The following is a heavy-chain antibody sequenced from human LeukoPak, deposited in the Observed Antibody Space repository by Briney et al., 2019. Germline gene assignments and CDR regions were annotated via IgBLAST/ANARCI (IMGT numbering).Heavy chain of an antibody. CDR3: ARDATRGIGGSYDLDF. J-gene: IGHJ4*02. CDR2: LNPSRGTT. V-gene: IGHV1-46*01. CDR1: GYHFSSYY. Sequence: ASVKVSCKASGYHFSSYYIQWVRQDPGQGLEWMGLLNPSRGTTAYAPKFQGRVTMTRDTSSNTVYMELRGLRSDDTPIYYCARDATRGIGGSYDLDFWGQGSLVTVSS. D-gene: IGHD3-16*01.